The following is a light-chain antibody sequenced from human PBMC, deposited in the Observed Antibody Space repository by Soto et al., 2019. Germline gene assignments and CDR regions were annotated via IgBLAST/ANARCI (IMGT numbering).Light chain of an antibody. J-gene: IGKJ2*01. CDR2: GAS. CDR3: PQYNNCPPYT. V-gene: IGKV3-15*01. Sequence: EIVMTQSPGTLSLSPGERATLSCRASRRVSSSLAWYRQRPGQAPRLLIYGASTRTTGIPARFSGSGSGTEFPLPISSLQSEDFAVYSCPQYNNCPPYTCGRGP. CDR1: RRVSSS.